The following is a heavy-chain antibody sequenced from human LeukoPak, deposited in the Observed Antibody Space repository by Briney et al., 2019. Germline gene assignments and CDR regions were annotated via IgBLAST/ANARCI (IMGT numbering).Heavy chain of an antibody. Sequence: SETLSLTCTVSGGSISSYYWSWIRQPPGKGLEWIGYIYYSGSTNYNPSLKSRVTISVDTSKNQFSLKLSSVTAADTAVYYCARKGGYDILTGYPFYYGMDVWGRGTTVTVSS. D-gene: IGHD3-9*01. J-gene: IGHJ6*02. CDR2: IYYSGST. CDR1: GGSISSYY. CDR3: ARKGGYDILTGYPFYYGMDV. V-gene: IGHV4-59*08.